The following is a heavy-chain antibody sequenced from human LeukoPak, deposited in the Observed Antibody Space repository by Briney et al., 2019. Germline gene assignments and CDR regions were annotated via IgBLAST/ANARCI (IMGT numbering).Heavy chain of an antibody. CDR1: GGSISSSSYY. J-gene: IGHJ4*02. V-gene: IGHV4-39*01. D-gene: IGHD3-22*01. CDR2: IYYSGST. CDR3: ARPQGTYDSTGPVDY. Sequence: SETLSLTCTVSGGSISSSSYYWGWIRQPPGKGLEWIGSIYYSGSTYYNPSLKSRVTISVDTSKNQFSLKLSSVTAADTAVYYCARPQGTYDSTGPVDYWGQGTLVTVSS.